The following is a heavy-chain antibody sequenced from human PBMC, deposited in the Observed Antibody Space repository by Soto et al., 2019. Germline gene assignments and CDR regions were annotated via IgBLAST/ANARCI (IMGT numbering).Heavy chain of an antibody. CDR2: IVPNVGTV. CDR3: ARRDTSGFLRYFDN. V-gene: IGHV1-69*06. Sequence: SVKVSCKASGGTLSSFINYPINWVRQAPGQGLEWMGGIVPNVGTVNYAQKFHGRVTITADKSTGTAYMEVSSLRSEGTALYYCARRDTSGFLRYFDNWGQGTLVTVSS. J-gene: IGHJ4*02. CDR1: GGTLSSFINYP. D-gene: IGHD3-3*01.